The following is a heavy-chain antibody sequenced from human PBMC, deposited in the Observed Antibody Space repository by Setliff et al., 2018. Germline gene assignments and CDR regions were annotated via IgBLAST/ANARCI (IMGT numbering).Heavy chain of an antibody. CDR3: ARSPAVLGIVYLDP. D-gene: IGHD2-15*01. J-gene: IGHJ5*02. Sequence: SVKVSCKASGGTFSSYGISWVRQAPGQGLEWMGGTIPIFGTTDYAQKFQGRVTITTDESTSTAYMELNSLTSEDTAVYYCARSPAVLGIVYLDPWGQGTRVTVSS. V-gene: IGHV1-69*05. CDR2: TIPIFGTT. CDR1: GGTFSSYG.